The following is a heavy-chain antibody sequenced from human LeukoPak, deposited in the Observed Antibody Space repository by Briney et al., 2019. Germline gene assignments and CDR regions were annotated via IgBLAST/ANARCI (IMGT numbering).Heavy chain of an antibody. D-gene: IGHD2/OR15-2a*01. Sequence: GGSLRLSCAASGFTFSSYSMNWVRQAPGKGLEWVSSIYYAGSVRGRFTISRDNAKNSVYLQMNSLRAEDTAVYYCTRDATYYLRYGYFDYWGQGTLVTVSS. J-gene: IGHJ4*02. CDR3: TRDATYYLRYGYFDY. V-gene: IGHV3-21*01. CDR2: I. CDR1: GFTFSSYS.